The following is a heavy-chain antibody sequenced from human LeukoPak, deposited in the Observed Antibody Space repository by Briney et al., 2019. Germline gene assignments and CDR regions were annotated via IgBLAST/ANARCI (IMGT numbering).Heavy chain of an antibody. CDR2: VNPNSGNT. CDR1: GYTFTSYD. D-gene: IGHD6-6*01. CDR3: ARGPFIAARPGVLYYYMDV. Sequence: ASVKVSCKASGYTFTSYDINWVRQATGQGLEWMGWVNPNSGNTGYAQKFQGRVTMTRNTSISTAYMELSSLRSEDTAVYYCARGPFIAARPGVLYYYMDVWGKGTTVTVSS. V-gene: IGHV1-8*01. J-gene: IGHJ6*03.